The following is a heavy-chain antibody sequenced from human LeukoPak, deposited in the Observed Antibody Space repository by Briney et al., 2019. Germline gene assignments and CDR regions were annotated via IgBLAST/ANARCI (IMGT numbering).Heavy chain of an antibody. D-gene: IGHD5-12*01. Sequence: ASVKVSCKAFGYSLTNYYVHWVRQAPGQGLEWMGEINPSGGSTSYAQKFQGRITVTRDTYTNTVYMDLSSLRSEETATYYCARGAPTTRIGAGRFDYWGQGSLLTVAS. V-gene: IGHV1-46*01. CDR1: GYSLTNYY. J-gene: IGHJ4*02. CDR2: INPSGGST. CDR3: ARGAPTTRIGAGRFDY.